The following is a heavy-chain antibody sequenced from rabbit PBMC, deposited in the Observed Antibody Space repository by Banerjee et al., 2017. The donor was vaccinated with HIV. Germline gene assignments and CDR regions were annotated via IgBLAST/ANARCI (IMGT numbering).Heavy chain of an antibody. Sequence: QSLEESGGGLVQPEGSLTLTCTASGFSFSSSCYMCWVRQAPGKGLEWVACAYAGSSGSTYSATWAKGRFTISKTSSTTVTLQMTSLTAADTATYFCARDVGTSFSTYGMDLWGPGTLVTVS. CDR2: AYAGSSGST. J-gene: IGHJ6*01. CDR3: ARDVGTSFSTYGMDL. D-gene: IGHD8-1*01. CDR1: GFSFSSSCY. V-gene: IGHV1S40*01.